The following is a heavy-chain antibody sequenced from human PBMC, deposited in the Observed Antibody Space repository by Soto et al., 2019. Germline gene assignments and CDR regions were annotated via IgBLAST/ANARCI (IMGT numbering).Heavy chain of an antibody. CDR1: GFTFSSYG. V-gene: IGHV3-33*01. D-gene: IGHD6-6*01. Sequence: QVQLVESGGGVVQPGRSLRLSCAASGFTFSSYGMHWVRQAPGKGLEWVAVIWYDGSNKDYADSVKGRFTISRDNSKNTLYLQMNSPRAEDTAVYYCERDGAAARRTAQSGYWGQGTLVTVSS. J-gene: IGHJ4*02. CDR3: ERDGAAARRTAQSGY. CDR2: IWYDGSNK.